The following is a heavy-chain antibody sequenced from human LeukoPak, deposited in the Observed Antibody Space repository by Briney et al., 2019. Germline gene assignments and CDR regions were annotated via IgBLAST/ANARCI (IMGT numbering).Heavy chain of an antibody. CDR1: GGSISSYY. CDR3: ARDGGNAYYYYGMDV. Sequence: PSETLSLTCTVSGGSISSYYWSWIRQPPGKGLEWIGYIYYSGSTNYNPSLKSRVTISVDTSKNQFSLKLSSVTAADTAVYYCARDGGNAYYYYGMDVWGQGTTVTVSS. CDR2: IYYSGST. D-gene: IGHD4-23*01. J-gene: IGHJ6*02. V-gene: IGHV4-59*01.